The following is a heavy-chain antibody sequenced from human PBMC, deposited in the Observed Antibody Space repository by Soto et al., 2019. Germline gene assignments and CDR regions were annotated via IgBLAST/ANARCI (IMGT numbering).Heavy chain of an antibody. CDR2: IWYDGSNK. V-gene: IGHV3-33*01. J-gene: IGHJ4*02. Sequence: QVQLVESGGGVVQPGRSLRLSCAASGFTFSSYGMHWVRQAPGKGLEWVAVIWYDGSNKYYADSVKGRFTISRDNSKNTLYLQMNSLRAEDTAVYYCARVGVVGGYDYHFDYWGQGTLVTVSS. D-gene: IGHD5-12*01. CDR3: ARVGVVGGYDYHFDY. CDR1: GFTFSSYG.